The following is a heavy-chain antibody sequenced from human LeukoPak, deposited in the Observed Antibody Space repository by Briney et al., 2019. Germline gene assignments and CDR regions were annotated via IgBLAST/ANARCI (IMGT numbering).Heavy chain of an antibody. V-gene: IGHV3-30*02. CDR1: GFTFSSYG. CDR3: AKVMGSSGWSSY. D-gene: IGHD6-19*01. J-gene: IGHJ4*02. CDR2: IRYDGSNK. Sequence: GGCLRLSCAASGFTFSSYGMHWVRQAPGKGLEWVAFIRYDGSNKYYADSVKGRFTISRDNSKNTLYLQMNSLRAEDTAVYYCAKVMGSSGWSSYWGQGTLVTVSS.